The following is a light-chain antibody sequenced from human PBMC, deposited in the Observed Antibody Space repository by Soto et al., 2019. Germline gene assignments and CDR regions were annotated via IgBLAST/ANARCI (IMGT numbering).Light chain of an antibody. Sequence: QSVLTQPPSVSGAPGQRVTISCTGSSSNIGAGYDVHWYQQLPGTAPKLLIYGNSNRPSGVPDRFSGSKSGTSASLAITGLQAEDGADYYCQSYDSSLSGSLFGGGTKLTVL. CDR1: SSNIGAGYD. CDR2: GNS. J-gene: IGLJ3*02. CDR3: QSYDSSLSGSL. V-gene: IGLV1-40*01.